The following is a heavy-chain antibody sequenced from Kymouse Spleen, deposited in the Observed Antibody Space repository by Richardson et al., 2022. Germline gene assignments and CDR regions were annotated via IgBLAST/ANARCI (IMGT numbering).Heavy chain of an antibody. V-gene: IGHV1-46*03. CDR3: AVWFGELYYYYYGMDV. D-gene: IGHD3-10*01. Sequence: QVQLVQSGAEVKKPGASVKVSCKASGYTFTSYYMHWVRQAPGQGLEWMGIINPSGGSTSYAQKFQGRVTMTRDTSTSTVYMELSSLRSEDTAVYYCAVWFGELYYYYYGMDVWGQGTTVTVSS. CDR2: INPSGGST. CDR1: GYTFTSYY. J-gene: IGHJ6*02.